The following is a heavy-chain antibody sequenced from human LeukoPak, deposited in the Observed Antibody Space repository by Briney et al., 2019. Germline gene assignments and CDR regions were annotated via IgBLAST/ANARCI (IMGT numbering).Heavy chain of an antibody. D-gene: IGHD2-8*01. CDR1: GGSISSYY. Sequence: PSETLSLTCTVSGGSISSYYWSWIRQPPGKGLEWIGDIYYSGSTNYNPSLKSRVTISVDTSKNQFSLKLSSVTASDTAVYYCARSLVSGGLDYWGQGTLVTVSS. J-gene: IGHJ4*02. CDR3: ARSLVSGGLDY. V-gene: IGHV4-59*01. CDR2: IYYSGST.